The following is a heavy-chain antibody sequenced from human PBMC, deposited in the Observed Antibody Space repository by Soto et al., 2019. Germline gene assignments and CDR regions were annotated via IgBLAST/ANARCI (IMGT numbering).Heavy chain of an antibody. Sequence: PSETLSLTCTVSGGSISSSSYYWGWIRQPPGKGLEWIGSIYYSGSPYYNPSLKSRVTISVDTSKNQFSLKLSSVTAADTAVYYCARTLKEDDYRDPVAFDYWGQGTLVTVSS. J-gene: IGHJ4*02. CDR3: ARTLKEDDYRDPVAFDY. V-gene: IGHV4-39*01. D-gene: IGHD4-17*01. CDR2: IYYSGSP. CDR1: GGSISSSSYY.